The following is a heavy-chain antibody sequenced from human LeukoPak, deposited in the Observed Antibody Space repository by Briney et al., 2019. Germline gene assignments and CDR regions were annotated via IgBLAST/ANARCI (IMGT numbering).Heavy chain of an antibody. J-gene: IGHJ4*02. D-gene: IGHD2-2*01. CDR1: GFTFSSYD. CDR2: ISGSGGST. V-gene: IGHV3-23*01. CDR3: AKDSSIVVVPAATSYDY. Sequence: QPGGSLRLSCAASGFTFSSYDMSWVRQAPGKGLEWVSAISGSGGSTYYADSVKGRFTISRDNSKSTLYLQMNSLRAEDTAVYYCAKDSSIVVVPAATSYDYWGQGTLVTVSS.